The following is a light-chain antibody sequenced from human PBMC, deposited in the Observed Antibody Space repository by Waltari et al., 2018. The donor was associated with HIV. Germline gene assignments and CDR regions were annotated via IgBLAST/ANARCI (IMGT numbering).Light chain of an antibody. CDR1: SSDIGYYDS. V-gene: IGLV2-14*01. Sequence: QSALTQPASVSGSPGQSITISCTGTSSDIGYYDSDSWYQQHPGKAPKLMIYEVNNRPSGISNRFSGSKSGNTASLTISGLQAEDEADYYCSSHTTSSTLYVFGTGTKVTVL. J-gene: IGLJ1*01. CDR2: EVN. CDR3: SSHTTSSTLYV.